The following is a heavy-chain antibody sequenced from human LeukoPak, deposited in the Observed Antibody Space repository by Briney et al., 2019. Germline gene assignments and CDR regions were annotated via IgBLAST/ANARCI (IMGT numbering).Heavy chain of an antibody. V-gene: IGHV4-59*12. CDR3: ASRPSNGSGSYYNWFDP. CDR1: GYSMNSYF. J-gene: IGHJ5*02. CDR2: IYFSGST. D-gene: IGHD3-10*01. Sequence: PSETLSLTCTVSGYSMNSYFWSWIRQPPGKGLEWIGSIYFSGSTYYNPSLNSRVTISVDTSKNQFSLKLSSVTAADTAVYYCASRPSNGSGSYYNWFDPWGQGTLVTVSS.